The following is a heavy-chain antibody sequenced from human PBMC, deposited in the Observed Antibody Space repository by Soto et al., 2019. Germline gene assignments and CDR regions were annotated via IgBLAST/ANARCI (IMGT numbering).Heavy chain of an antibody. CDR2: VSFDGSNK. Sequence: QVQLVESGGGVVQPGRSLRLSCAASGFTFSTHAMHWVRQAQGKGLECVAIVSFDGSNKYYADSVKGRFTISRDNTKNSLYLQMSGLTPEDTAVYYCAGDQTGITTTAGGRIDHWGQRPRVTVSS. J-gene: IGHJ4*02. V-gene: IGHV3-30-3*01. D-gene: IGHD1-20*01. CDR1: GFTFSTHA. CDR3: AGDQTGITTTAGGRIDH.